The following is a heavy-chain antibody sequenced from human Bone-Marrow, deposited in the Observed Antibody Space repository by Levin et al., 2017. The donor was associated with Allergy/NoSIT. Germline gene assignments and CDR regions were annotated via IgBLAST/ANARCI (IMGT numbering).Heavy chain of an antibody. CDR3: AKGSFGGVRSYYYGMDV. D-gene: IGHD3-16*01. Sequence: HPGGSLRLSCAASGFTFSSYAMSWVRQAPGKGLEWVSAISGSGGSTYYADSVKGRFTISRDNSKNTLYLQMNSLRAEDTAVYYRAKGSFGGVRSYYYGMDVWGQGTTVTVSS. V-gene: IGHV3-23*01. CDR1: GFTFSSYA. CDR2: ISGSGGST. J-gene: IGHJ6*02.